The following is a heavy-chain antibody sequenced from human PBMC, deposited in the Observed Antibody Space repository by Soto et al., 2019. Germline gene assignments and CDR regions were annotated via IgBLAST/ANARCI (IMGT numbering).Heavy chain of an antibody. V-gene: IGHV4-39*01. CDR3: AGGAIRYYGMDV. J-gene: IGHJ6*02. Sequence: KPSETLSLTCTVSGGSISSSSYYWGWIRQPPGKGLEWIGSIYYSGSTYYNPSLKSRVTISVDTSKNQFSLKLSSVTAADTAVYYCAGGAIRYYGMDVWGQGTTVTVSS. CDR1: GGSISSSSYY. CDR2: IYYSGST. D-gene: IGHD1-26*01.